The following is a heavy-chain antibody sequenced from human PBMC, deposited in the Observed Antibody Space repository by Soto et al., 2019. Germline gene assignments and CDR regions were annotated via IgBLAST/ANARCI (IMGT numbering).Heavy chain of an antibody. CDR3: ARHFRRYCSSTSCYDWFEP. V-gene: IGHV4-39*01. CDR2: IYYSGST. CDR1: GGSISSSSYY. Sequence: PSETLSLTCTVSGGSISSSSYYWGWIRQPPGKGLEWIGSIYYSGSTYDNPSLKSRVTVSVDTSKNQFSLKLSSVTAADTAVYYCARHFRRYCSSTSCYDWFEPWGQGTLVTVSS. J-gene: IGHJ5*02. D-gene: IGHD2-2*01.